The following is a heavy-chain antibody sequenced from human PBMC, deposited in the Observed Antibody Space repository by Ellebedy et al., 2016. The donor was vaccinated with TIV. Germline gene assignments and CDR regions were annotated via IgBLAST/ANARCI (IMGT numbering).Heavy chain of an antibody. J-gene: IGHJ1*01. Sequence: ASVKVSCXASGGTFSSYAISWVRQAPGQGLEWMGWMNPNSGNTGYAQKFQGRVTMTRNTSISTAYMELSSLRSEDTAVYYCATDWRGSYQHWGQGTLVTVSS. CDR3: ATDWRGSYQH. CDR1: GGTFSSYA. CDR2: MNPNSGNT. V-gene: IGHV1-8*02. D-gene: IGHD1-26*01.